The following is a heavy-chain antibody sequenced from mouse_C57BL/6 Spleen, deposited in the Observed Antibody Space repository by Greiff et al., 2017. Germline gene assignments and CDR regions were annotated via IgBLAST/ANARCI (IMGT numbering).Heavy chain of an antibody. CDR3: ARRPDYGNYGFAY. J-gene: IGHJ3*01. Sequence: DVQLQESGGGLVKPGGSLKLSCAASGFTFSDYGMHWVRQAPEKGLEWVAYISSGSSTIYYADTVKGRFTISRDNTKNTLFLQMTSLMSEDTAMDYCARRPDYGNYGFAYWGQGTLVTVSA. CDR2: ISSGSSTI. D-gene: IGHD2-1*01. V-gene: IGHV5-17*01. CDR1: GFTFSDYG.